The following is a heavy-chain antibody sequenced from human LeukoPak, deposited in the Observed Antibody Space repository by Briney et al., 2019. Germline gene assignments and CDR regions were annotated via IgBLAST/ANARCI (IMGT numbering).Heavy chain of an antibody. J-gene: IGHJ4*02. CDR1: GFTFSSYA. Sequence: GGSLRLSCTASGFTFSSYAMSWVRQAPGKGLEWLSAISGSGGSTYYAESVKGRFTISRDNSKNTLSLQMHSLRGEDTAVYYCAKDQDPHSYGSGSYAPFDYWGQGTLVTVSS. V-gene: IGHV3-23*01. D-gene: IGHD3-10*01. CDR2: ISGSGGST. CDR3: AKDQDPHSYGSGSYAPFDY.